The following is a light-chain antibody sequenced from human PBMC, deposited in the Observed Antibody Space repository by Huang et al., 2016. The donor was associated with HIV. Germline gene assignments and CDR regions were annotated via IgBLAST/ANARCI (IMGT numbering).Light chain of an antibody. J-gene: IGKJ3*01. V-gene: IGKV1-39*01. Sequence: DIQMTQSSSSLSASVGDRVTIICRASQNINNYLNWYQQKPGKAPNFLIYAASNLQGGVPSRFSGGGSGTNFTLAISNLQPEDLAIYYCQQSYSSPRTFGPGTKVEIK. CDR2: AAS. CDR1: QNINNY. CDR3: QQSYSSPRT.